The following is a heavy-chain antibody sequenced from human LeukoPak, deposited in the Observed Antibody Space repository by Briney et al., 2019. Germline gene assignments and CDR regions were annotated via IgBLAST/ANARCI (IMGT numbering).Heavy chain of an antibody. Sequence: GGSLRLSCSASGFTFSSYAMHWVRQAPGKGLEYVSAISSNGGSTYYADSVKGRFTISRDNSKNTLYLQMSSLRAEDTAVYYCEKDLNYGDYLFDYWGQGTLVTVSS. CDR3: EKDLNYGDYLFDY. CDR1: GFTFSSYA. D-gene: IGHD4-17*01. V-gene: IGHV3-64D*06. CDR2: ISSNGGST. J-gene: IGHJ4*02.